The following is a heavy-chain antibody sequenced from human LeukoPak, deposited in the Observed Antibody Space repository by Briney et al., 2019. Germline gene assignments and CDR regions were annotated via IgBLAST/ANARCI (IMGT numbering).Heavy chain of an antibody. V-gene: IGHV4-59*01. CDR2: IYYSGGT. J-gene: IGHJ4*02. CDR3: ARGRKTYYYDSSGYYYGW. D-gene: IGHD3-22*01. CDR1: GGSISNYF. Sequence: SETLSLTCTVSGGSISNYFWSWIRQPPGKGLEWIGYIYYSGGTDYNPSLKSRVTISVDTSKNQFSLKLSSVTAADTAVYYCARGRKTYYYDSSGYYYGWWGQGTLVTVSS.